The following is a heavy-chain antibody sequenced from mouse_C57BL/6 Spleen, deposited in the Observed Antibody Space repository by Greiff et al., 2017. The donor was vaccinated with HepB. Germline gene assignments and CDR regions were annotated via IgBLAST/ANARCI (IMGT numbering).Heavy chain of an antibody. CDR2: IYPGSGNT. V-gene: IGHV1-76*01. CDR3: ARGRYYGSRWYFDV. J-gene: IGHJ1*03. CDR1: GYTFTDYY. D-gene: IGHD1-1*01. Sequence: QVQLQQSGAELVRPGASVKLSCKASGYTFTDYYINWVKQRPGQGLEWIARIYPGSGNTYYNEKFKGKATLTAEKSSSTAYMQLSSLTSEDSAVYFCARGRYYGSRWYFDVWGTGTTVTVSS.